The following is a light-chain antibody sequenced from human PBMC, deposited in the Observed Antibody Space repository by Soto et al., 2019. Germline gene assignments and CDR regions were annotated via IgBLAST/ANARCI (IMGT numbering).Light chain of an antibody. J-gene: IGKJ1*01. CDR2: GAS. Sequence: RASQSVSSNFAWYQQRPGQAPRLLILGASTRATGIPDRFSGSGSGTDFTLTISRLEPEDFAVYYCQQYGSSGTFGQGTKVDIK. CDR1: QSVSSN. CDR3: QQYGSSGT. V-gene: IGKV3-20*01.